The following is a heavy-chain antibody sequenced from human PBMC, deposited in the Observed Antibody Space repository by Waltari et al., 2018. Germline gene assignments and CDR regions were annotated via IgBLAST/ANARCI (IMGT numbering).Heavy chain of an antibody. CDR2: IYHSGST. V-gene: IGHV4-30-2*01. CDR3: ARLNDIVTGYDAFDI. D-gene: IGHD3-9*01. CDR1: GCSIRRGGYS. J-gene: IGHJ3*02. Sequence: QLQLQESGSGLVKPSQTLSLTCAVSGCSIRRGGYSWSWLRPPPGKGLEWIGYIYHSGSTYYNPSLKSRVTISVDRSKNQFSLKLSSMTAADTAVYYCARLNDIVTGYDAFDIWGQGTMVTVSS.